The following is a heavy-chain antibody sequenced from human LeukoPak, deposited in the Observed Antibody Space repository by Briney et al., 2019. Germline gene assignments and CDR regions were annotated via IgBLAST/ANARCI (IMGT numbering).Heavy chain of an antibody. J-gene: IGHJ4*02. CDR3: ARVIKGYCGGVTCFSDY. CDR1: GGSISRSSYY. CDR2: IYYSGST. D-gene: IGHD2-15*01. Sequence: PETLSLTCTVSGGSISRSSYYWSWIRQTPGKVLDWIGYIYYSGSTNHNPSLKSRVAMSVDTSKNQFSLKLSSVTAADTAVYYCARVIKGYCGGVTCFSDYWGQGTLVTVSS. V-gene: IGHV4-61*01.